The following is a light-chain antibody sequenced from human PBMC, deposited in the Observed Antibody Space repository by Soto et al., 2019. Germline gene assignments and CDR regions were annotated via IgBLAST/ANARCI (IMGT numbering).Light chain of an antibody. Sequence: EIVLTQSPGTLSLSPGERATLSCRASQGVSSSNLAWYQQKPGQAPRLLIYGASSRATGIPDRFSGSGSGTDFTLTISRLEPEDFAVYYCQQYGSPYTFGQGTKLEIK. V-gene: IGKV3-20*01. CDR2: GAS. CDR1: QGVSSSN. J-gene: IGKJ2*01. CDR3: QQYGSPYT.